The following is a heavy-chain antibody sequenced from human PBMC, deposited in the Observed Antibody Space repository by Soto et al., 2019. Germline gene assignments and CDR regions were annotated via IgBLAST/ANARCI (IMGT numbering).Heavy chain of an antibody. J-gene: IGHJ3*02. CDR3: ARSRYYYDSSDYYGNTFDI. CDR1: GFALSTSGMC. Sequence: ESGPTLVNPTQTLTVTCTFSGFALSTSGMCINWIRQPPGKALEWLGIIDSDDDKYYSPSLKTRLTISKDTSKNQVVLTTTNMDPVDTATYYCARSRYYYDSSDYYGNTFDIWGQGTMVTVSS. D-gene: IGHD3-22*01. V-gene: IGHV2-70*01. CDR2: IDSDDDK.